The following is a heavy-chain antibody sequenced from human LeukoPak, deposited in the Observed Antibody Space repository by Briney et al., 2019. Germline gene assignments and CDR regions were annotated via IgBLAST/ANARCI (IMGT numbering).Heavy chain of an antibody. J-gene: IGHJ4*01. Sequence: GGSLRLSCAASGFTFSGFAMSWVRRTPGKGLEWVSGISGSGDNTLYADSVKGRFTISRDNSKNTLYLEMNSLRAEDTAIYYSAKGMYSSGWSYFDYWGHGTLVTVSS. CDR1: GFTFSGFA. CDR3: AKGMYSSGWSYFDY. V-gene: IGHV3-23*01. D-gene: IGHD6-19*01. CDR2: ISGSGDNT.